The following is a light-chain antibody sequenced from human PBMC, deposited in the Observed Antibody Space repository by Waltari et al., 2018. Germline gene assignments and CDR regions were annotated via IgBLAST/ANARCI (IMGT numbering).Light chain of an antibody. CDR1: PSVLYSSNNKNY. CDR2: WAS. V-gene: IGKV4-1*01. Sequence: DIVMTQSPDSLAVSLGERATINCKSSPSVLYSSNNKNYLAWYQQKQGQPPKVLFYWASTRESGVPDRFSGSGSGTDFTLTISSLQAEDVAVYYCQQHYSSPFTFGPGTKVDIK. J-gene: IGKJ3*01. CDR3: QQHYSSPFT.